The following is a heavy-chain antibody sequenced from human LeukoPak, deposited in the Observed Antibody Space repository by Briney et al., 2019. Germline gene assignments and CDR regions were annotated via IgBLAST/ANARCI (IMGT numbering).Heavy chain of an antibody. CDR2: MNLNSGHT. CDR1: GYTFTGYY. Sequence: GASVKVSCKASGYTFTGYYMHWVRQAPGQGLEWMGWMNLNSGHTGFAQKFQGRVTLTWDTSISTAYMELSSLTSEDTAVYYCARNIVATTNYDYWGQGTLVTVSS. J-gene: IGHJ4*02. CDR3: ARNIVATTNYDY. D-gene: IGHD5-12*01. V-gene: IGHV1-8*02.